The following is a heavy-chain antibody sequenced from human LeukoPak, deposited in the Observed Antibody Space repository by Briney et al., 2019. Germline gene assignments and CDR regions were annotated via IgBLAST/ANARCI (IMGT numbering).Heavy chain of an antibody. D-gene: IGHD6-13*01. V-gene: IGHV5-10-1*01. Sequence: LGESLRISCKGSGYSFTSYWIGWVRQMPGKGLEWMGRIDPSDSYTNYSPSFQGHVTISADKSISTAYLQWSSLKASDTAMYYCARLTAAGTLGFWFDPWGQGTLVTVSS. CDR2: IDPSDSYT. J-gene: IGHJ5*02. CDR1: GYSFTSYW. CDR3: ARLTAAGTLGFWFDP.